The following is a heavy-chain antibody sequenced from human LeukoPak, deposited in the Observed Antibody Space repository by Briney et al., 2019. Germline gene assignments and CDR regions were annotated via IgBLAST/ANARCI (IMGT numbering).Heavy chain of an antibody. V-gene: IGHV3-48*02. J-gene: IGHJ6*02. Sequence: GGPLRLSCAASGFTFSRYSMKWVRQAPGKGLEWISYISSSSNVEVAYADSVKGRFTISRDNAKNSLYLQMNSLRDDDTAVYYCAKSVNRNYYYGMDVWGQGTTVTVSS. CDR3: AKSVNRNYYYGMDV. D-gene: IGHD5/OR15-5a*01. CDR1: GFTFSRYS. CDR2: ISSSSNVEV.